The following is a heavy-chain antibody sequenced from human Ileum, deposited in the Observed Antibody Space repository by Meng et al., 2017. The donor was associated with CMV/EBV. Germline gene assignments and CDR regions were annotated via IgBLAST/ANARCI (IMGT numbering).Heavy chain of an antibody. Sequence: QFQLVRAGAEVTTPGASVKVSCKTSGFTFTHYGITWVRQAPGQGLEYMGWISAYNGNTNYAQKFLGRATMTTDASTSTAYMELRSLTSDDTAVYYCAKWAQSSRWPPDPFDPWGQGTLVTVSS. CDR3: AKWAQSSRWPPDPFDP. J-gene: IGHJ5*02. V-gene: IGHV1-18*01. D-gene: IGHD5-24*01. CDR2: ISAYNGNT. CDR1: GFTFTHYG.